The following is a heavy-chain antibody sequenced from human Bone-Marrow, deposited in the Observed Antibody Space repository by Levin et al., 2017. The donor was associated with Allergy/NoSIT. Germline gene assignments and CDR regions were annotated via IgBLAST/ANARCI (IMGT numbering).Heavy chain of an antibody. V-gene: IGHV3-21*01. D-gene: IGHD2-15*01. CDR2: ISSSSSYI. J-gene: IGHJ4*02. Sequence: GGSLRLSCAASGFTFSSYSMNWVRQAPGKGLEWVSSISSSSSYIYYADSVKGRFTISRDNAKNSLYLQMNSLRAEDTAVYYCARAVVVAATLRYYDSSGQDYWGQGTLVTVSS. CDR3: ARAVVVAATLRYYDSSGQDY. CDR1: GFTFSSYS.